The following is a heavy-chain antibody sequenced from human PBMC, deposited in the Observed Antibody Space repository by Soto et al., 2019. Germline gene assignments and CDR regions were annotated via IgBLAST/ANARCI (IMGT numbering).Heavy chain of an antibody. V-gene: IGHV6-1*01. Sequence: SQTLSLTCALSGDSVSSNSAAWNLIRQSPSRGLEWLGRTYYRSKWYNDYAVSVKSRITINPDTSKNHFSLQLNSVTPEDTAVYYCARTTWGLWYSSSWAQFRQFDYWGQGTLVTGSS. J-gene: IGHJ4*02. CDR3: ARTTWGLWYSSSWAQFRQFDY. CDR2: TYYRSKWYN. CDR1: GDSVSSNSAA. D-gene: IGHD6-13*01.